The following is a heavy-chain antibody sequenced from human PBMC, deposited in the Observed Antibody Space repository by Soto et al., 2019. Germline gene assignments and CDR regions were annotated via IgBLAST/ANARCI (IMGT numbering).Heavy chain of an antibody. CDR2: IYYSGST. D-gene: IGHD6-13*01. V-gene: IGHV4-39*01. J-gene: IGHJ4*02. CDR1: GGPISSSSYY. Sequence: SETLSLTCAVSGGPISSSSYYWGWIRQSPGKRLEWIGNIYYSGSTYYNPSLKSRVTISVDTSKNQFSLKLSSVTAADTAVYYCATNIVAAAAFDYWGQGTLVT. CDR3: ATNIVAAAAFDY.